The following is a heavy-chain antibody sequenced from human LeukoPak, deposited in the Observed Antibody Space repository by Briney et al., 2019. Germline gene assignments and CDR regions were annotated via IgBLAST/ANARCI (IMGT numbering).Heavy chain of an antibody. V-gene: IGHV4-4*02. CDR3: ARDSSSSWHLNWFDP. Sequence: SQTLSLTCGVSGGSITSTNYWTWVRQPPGKGLEGIGEVNLQGSTNYNPSLMGRVAISVDMSENHISLQLTSVTAADTAVYYCARDSSSSWHLNWFDPWGQGTLVTVSS. CDR2: VNLQGST. CDR1: GGSITSTNY. J-gene: IGHJ5*02. D-gene: IGHD6-13*01.